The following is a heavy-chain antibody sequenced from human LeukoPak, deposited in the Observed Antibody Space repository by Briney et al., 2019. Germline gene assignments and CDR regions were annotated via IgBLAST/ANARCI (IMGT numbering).Heavy chain of an antibody. J-gene: IGHJ4*02. CDR3: ASRITIFGVVAYFDY. D-gene: IGHD3-3*01. Sequence: SETLSLTCTISGGSISSSSYYWGWIRQPPGKGREWIGTIYYSGSTYYNPSLKSRVTISVDTSKNQFSLKLSSVTAADTAVYYCASRITIFGVVAYFDYWGQGTLVTVSS. CDR1: GGSISSSSYY. CDR2: IYYSGST. V-gene: IGHV4-39*01.